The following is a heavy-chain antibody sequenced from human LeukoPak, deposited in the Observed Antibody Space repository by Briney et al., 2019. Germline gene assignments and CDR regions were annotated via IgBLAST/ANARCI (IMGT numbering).Heavy chain of an antibody. V-gene: IGHV3-33*01. D-gene: IGHD2-15*01. J-gene: IGHJ4*02. CDR2: IWYDGSNK. CDR3: AVLGYCSGGSCYSTNHFDY. CDR1: GFTFSSYG. Sequence: PGGSLRLSCAASGFTFSSYGMHWVRQAPGKGLEWVAVIWYDGSNKYYADSVKGRFTISRDNSKITLYLQMNSLRAEDTAVYYCAVLGYCSGGSCYSTNHFDYWGQGTLVTVSS.